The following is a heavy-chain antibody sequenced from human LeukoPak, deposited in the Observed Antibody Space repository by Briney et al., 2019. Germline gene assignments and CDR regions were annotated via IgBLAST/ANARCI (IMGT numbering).Heavy chain of an antibody. D-gene: IGHD3-22*01. J-gene: IGHJ4*02. V-gene: IGHV4-30-4*01. Sequence: PSETLSLTCTVSGGSISSGDYYWSWIRQPPGKGLEWIGYIYYSGTTYYNPSLKSRVTISLGTSENQFSLQLSSVTAADTALYYCARRGGDTNGYFDYWGQGTLVTVSS. CDR3: ARRGGDTNGYFDY. CDR1: GGSISSGDYY. CDR2: IYYSGTT.